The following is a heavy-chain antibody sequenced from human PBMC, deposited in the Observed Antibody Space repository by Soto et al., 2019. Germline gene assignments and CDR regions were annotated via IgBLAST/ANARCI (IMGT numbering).Heavy chain of an antibody. V-gene: IGHV1-69*13. CDR1: GGTFSSYA. Sequence: SVKVSCKASGGTFSSYAISWVRQAPGQGLEWMGGIIPIFGTANYAQKFQGRVTITADESTSTAYMELSSLRSEDTAVYYCARASAMAVDRSSYSSGWYRLYYGMDVWGQGTTVTVSS. CDR2: IIPIFGTA. CDR3: ARASAMAVDRSSYSSGWYRLYYGMDV. J-gene: IGHJ6*02. D-gene: IGHD6-19*01.